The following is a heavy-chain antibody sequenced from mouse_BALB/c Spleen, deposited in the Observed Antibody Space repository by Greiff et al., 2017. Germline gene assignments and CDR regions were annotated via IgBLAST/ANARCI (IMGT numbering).Heavy chain of an antibody. J-gene: IGHJ4*01. V-gene: IGHV7-3*02. CDR1: GFTFTDYY. CDR3: ARDPRGRYAMDY. Sequence: EVQLVESGGGLVQPGGSLRLSCATSGFTFTDYYMSWVRQPPGKALEWLGFIRNKANGYTTEYSASVKGRFTISRDNSQSILYLQLNTLIAEDSATDYCARDPRGRYAMDYWGQGTSVTVSS. CDR2: IRNKANGYTT.